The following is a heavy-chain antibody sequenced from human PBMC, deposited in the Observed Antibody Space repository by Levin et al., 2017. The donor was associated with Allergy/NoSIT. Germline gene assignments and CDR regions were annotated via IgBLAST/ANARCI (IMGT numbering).Heavy chain of an antibody. CDR3: ATVVFYGSGSYRREYNWFDP. Sequence: GESLKISCKVSGYTLTELSMHWVRQAPGKGLEWMGGFDPEDGETIYAQKFQGRVTMTEDTSTDTAYMELSSLRSEDTAVYYCATVVFYGSGSYRREYNWFDPWGQGTLVTVSS. V-gene: IGHV1-24*01. J-gene: IGHJ5*02. D-gene: IGHD3-10*01. CDR2: FDPEDGET. CDR1: GYTLTELS.